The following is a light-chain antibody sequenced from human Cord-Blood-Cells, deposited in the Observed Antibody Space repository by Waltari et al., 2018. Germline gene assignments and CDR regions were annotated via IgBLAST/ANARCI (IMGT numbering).Light chain of an antibody. V-gene: IGKV3-15*01. CDR3: QQQNNWTPYT. Sequence: EIVMSQSPATLSVSPGESATLTCRASQSVSSNLSWYQQKPRQAPRHLIYCASTRATGMPARISGSRSGTEVTLTTSSLQSADFAVYYCQQQNNWTPYTFGQGTKLEIK. CDR2: CAS. CDR1: QSVSSN. J-gene: IGKJ2*01.